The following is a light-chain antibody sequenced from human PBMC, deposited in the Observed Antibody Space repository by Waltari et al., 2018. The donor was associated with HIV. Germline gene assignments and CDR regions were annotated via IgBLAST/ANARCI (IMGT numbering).Light chain of an antibody. CDR2: SNN. V-gene: IGLV1-44*01. CDR1: SSNIGSNT. Sequence: PSASGTPGQRVTISCSGGSSNIGSNTVNWYQQLPGTAPKLLIYSNNQRPSGVPDRFSGSKSGTSASLAISGLQSEDEADYYCAAWDDSLNGPGVVFGGGTKLTVL. CDR3: AAWDDSLNGPGVV. J-gene: IGLJ2*01.